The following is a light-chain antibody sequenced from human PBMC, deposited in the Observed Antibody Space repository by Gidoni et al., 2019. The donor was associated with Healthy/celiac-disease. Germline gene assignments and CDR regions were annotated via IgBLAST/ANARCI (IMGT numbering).Light chain of an antibody. CDR2: GAS. V-gene: IGKV3-15*01. CDR3: QQYNNWPRT. J-gene: IGKJ1*01. CDR1: QSVSSN. Sequence: ELVMPHPPATLSVSPGESATPPCRASQSVSSNLAWYQQKPGQAPRLLIYGASTRATGIPARFSGSGSGTEFTLTISSLQSEDFAVYYCQQYNNWPRTFGQGTKVEIK.